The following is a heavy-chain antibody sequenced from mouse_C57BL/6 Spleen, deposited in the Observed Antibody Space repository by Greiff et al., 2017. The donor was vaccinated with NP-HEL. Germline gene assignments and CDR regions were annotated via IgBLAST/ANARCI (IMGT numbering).Heavy chain of an antibody. CDR3: ARSGDGCYGDAMDY. Sequence: QVQLQQSGTELVKPGASVKLSCKASGYTFTSYWMHWVKQRPGHGLEWIGNIYPSNGGTNYNEKFKSKATLTVDKSSSTAYMELNSLTSEDSAVYFCARSGDGCYGDAMDYWGQGTSVTVSS. CDR2: IYPSNGGT. V-gene: IGHV1-53*01. J-gene: IGHJ4*01. D-gene: IGHD2-3*01. CDR1: GYTFTSYW.